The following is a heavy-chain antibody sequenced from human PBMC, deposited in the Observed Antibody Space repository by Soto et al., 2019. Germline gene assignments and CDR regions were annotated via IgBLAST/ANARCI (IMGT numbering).Heavy chain of an antibody. CDR1: GFSFDDYG. V-gene: IGHV3-9*01. Sequence: GGSLRLSCAASGFSFDDYGMHWVRQGPGKGLEWVSGISWNSGDIYYADSVKGRFTISRDNSKSTLYLQMNGLRAEDAAVYYCAKGRTYFDVWGQGTLVTVSS. CDR2: ISWNSGDI. CDR3: AKGRTYFDV. J-gene: IGHJ4*02.